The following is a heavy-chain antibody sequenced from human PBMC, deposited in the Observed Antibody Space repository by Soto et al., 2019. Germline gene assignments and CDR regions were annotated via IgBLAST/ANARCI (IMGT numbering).Heavy chain of an antibody. D-gene: IGHD6-6*01. CDR2: ISSTTNYI. CDR1: GFTFTRYS. J-gene: IGHJ6*02. Sequence: GGSLRLSCAASGFTFTRYSMNWVRQAPGKGLEWVSSISSTTNYIYYGDSMKGRFTISRDNAKNSLYLEMNSLRAEDTAVYYCARAIAARQGNWYYYGMDVWGQGTTVTVSS. CDR3: ARAIAARQGNWYYYGMDV. V-gene: IGHV3-21*06.